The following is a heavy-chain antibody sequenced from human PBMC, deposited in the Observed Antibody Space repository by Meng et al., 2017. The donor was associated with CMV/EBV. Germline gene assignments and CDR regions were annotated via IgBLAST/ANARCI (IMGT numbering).Heavy chain of an antibody. J-gene: IGHJ6*02. Sequence: GGSLRLSCAASGFTFDDYAMHWVRQAPGKGLEWVSGISWNSGSIGYADSVKGRFTISRDNAKNSLYLQMNSLRAEDTALYYCAKDISSVYKPYYYGMDVWGQGTTVTVSS. CDR1: GFTFDDYA. D-gene: IGHD1-14*01. CDR3: AKDISSVYKPYYYGMDV. CDR2: ISWNSGSI. V-gene: IGHV3-9*01.